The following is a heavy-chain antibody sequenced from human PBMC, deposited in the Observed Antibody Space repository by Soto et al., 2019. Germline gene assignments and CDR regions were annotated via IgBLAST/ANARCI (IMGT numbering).Heavy chain of an antibody. J-gene: IGHJ6*02. Sequence: GESLKISCKGSGYSFTSYWISWVRQMPGKGLEWMGRIDPSDSYTNYSPSFQGHVTISADKSISTAYLQWGSLKASDTAMYYCARASDYYDSADYYYGMDVWGQGTTVTVSS. D-gene: IGHD3-22*01. CDR1: GYSFTSYW. V-gene: IGHV5-10-1*01. CDR2: IDPSDSYT. CDR3: ARASDYYDSADYYYGMDV.